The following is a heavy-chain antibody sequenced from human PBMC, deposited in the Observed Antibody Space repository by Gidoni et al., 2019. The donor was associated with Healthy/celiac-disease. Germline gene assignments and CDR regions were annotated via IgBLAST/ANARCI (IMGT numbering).Heavy chain of an antibody. CDR2: FIPIFGTA. J-gene: IGHJ6*02. V-gene: IGHV1-69*01. D-gene: IGHD6-6*01. CDR1: AGPLRSYS. Sequence: SYAGPLRSYSISWVRQAPGQGLEWMGGFIPIFGTANYAQKFQGRVTITADESTSTAYMELSSLRSEDTAVYYCARDEHKWQLGPLYGMDVWGQGTTVTVSS. CDR3: ARDEHKWQLGPLYGMDV.